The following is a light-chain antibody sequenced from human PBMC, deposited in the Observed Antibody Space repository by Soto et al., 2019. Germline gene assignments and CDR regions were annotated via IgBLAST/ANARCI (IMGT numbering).Light chain of an antibody. CDR3: QKNNTGPTT. V-gene: IGKV3-15*01. J-gene: IGKJ5*01. Sequence: EVLMTQSPDTLYVSPGERVTLSCRASQSVSDKLAWYQQKPGQGPRLLVYRASTRTLGIPARFSGSESGTDFPPPISSPRYEVFAIYYCQKNNTGPTTSGRGTRL. CDR1: QSVSDK. CDR2: RAS.